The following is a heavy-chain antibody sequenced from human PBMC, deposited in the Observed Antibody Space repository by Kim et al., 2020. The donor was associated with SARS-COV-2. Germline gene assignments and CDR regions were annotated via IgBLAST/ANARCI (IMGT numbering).Heavy chain of an antibody. J-gene: IGHJ4*02. D-gene: IGHD3-22*01. CDR3: ARAGGSGYLEDYFDY. V-gene: IGHV1-69*04. Sequence: QKFQGRVTITADKSTSTAYMELSSLRSEDTAVYYCARAGGSGYLEDYFDYWGQGTLVTVSS.